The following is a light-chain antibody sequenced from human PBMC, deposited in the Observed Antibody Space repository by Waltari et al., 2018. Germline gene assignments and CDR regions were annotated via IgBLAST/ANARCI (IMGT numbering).Light chain of an antibody. V-gene: IGKV4-1*01. CDR1: QSLSYSSNNKIY. CDR2: WTS. CDR3: QQYYSTPYT. Sequence: DIVMTQSPDSLAVSLGERATINGKSSQSLSYSSNNKIYLAWYQQRPGQPPKLLIYWTSTRESGVPDRFSGSGSGTDFTLTISSLQAEDVAVYYCQQYYSTPYTFGQGTKLEIK. J-gene: IGKJ2*01.